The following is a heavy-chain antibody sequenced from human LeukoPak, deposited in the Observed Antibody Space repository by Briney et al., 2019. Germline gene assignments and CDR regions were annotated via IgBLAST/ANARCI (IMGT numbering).Heavy chain of an antibody. D-gene: IGHD1-26*01. CDR2: IYHSGST. J-gene: IGHJ6*02. CDR3: ASSGAYYYYGMDV. V-gene: IGHV4-30-2*01. CDR1: GGSISSGGYS. Sequence: SGTLSLTCAVSGGSISSGGYSWSWIRQPPGKGLEWIGYIYHSGSTYYNPSLKSRVTISVDRSKNQFSLKLSSVTAADTAVYYCASSGAYYYYGMDVWGQGTTVTVSS.